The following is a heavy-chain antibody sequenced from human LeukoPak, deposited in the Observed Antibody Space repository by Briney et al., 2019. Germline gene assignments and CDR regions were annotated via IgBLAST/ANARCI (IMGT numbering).Heavy chain of an antibody. D-gene: IGHD3-22*01. CDR3: AKMNYDSSGYYFGHAFDI. Sequence: GGSLRLSCAASGFTFSSYAMSWVRQAPGMGLEWVSAISGSGGSTYYADSVKGRFTISRDNSKNTLYLQMNSLRAEDTAVYYCAKMNYDSSGYYFGHAFDIWGQGTMVTVSS. J-gene: IGHJ3*02. CDR1: GFTFSSYA. CDR2: ISGSGGST. V-gene: IGHV3-23*01.